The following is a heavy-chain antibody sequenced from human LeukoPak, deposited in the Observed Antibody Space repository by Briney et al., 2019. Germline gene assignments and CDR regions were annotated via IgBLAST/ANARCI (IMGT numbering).Heavy chain of an antibody. CDR1: GFSFSSSA. CDR2: INGGGDIT. V-gene: IGHV3-23*01. Sequence: GGSLRLSCAASGFSFSSSAMSWVRQAPGKGLEWVSSINGGGDITYYAESVKGRFTVSRDNSKNTLFLQMNSLRAEDTAVFYCAKRYGDSTGWFFDFWGQGSLVTVSS. D-gene: IGHD6-13*01. CDR3: AKRYGDSTGWFFDF. J-gene: IGHJ4*02.